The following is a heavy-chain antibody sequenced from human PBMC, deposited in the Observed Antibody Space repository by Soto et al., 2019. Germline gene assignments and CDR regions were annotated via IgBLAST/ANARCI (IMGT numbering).Heavy chain of an antibody. J-gene: IGHJ3*02. D-gene: IGHD3-10*01. CDR1: GFTFSSCA. V-gene: IGHV3-23*01. Sequence: GGSLRLSCAASGFTFSSCAMNWVRQAPGKGLEWVSVISGRGRYTQYADSVKGRFSISRENAKNTLYLQMNSLRAGDTAVYYCARVSGSSAGDAFDIWGQGTMVTVSS. CDR2: ISGRGRYT. CDR3: ARVSGSSAGDAFDI.